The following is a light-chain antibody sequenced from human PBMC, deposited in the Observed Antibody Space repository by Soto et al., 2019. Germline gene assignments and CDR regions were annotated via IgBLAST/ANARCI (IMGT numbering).Light chain of an antibody. CDR1: QSISSW. J-gene: IGKJ2*01. V-gene: IGKV1-5*01. Sequence: DIQMTQSPSTLSASVGDRVTITCRASQSISSWLAWYQQKPGKAPNLLISDASSLESGVPSRFSGSGAGTQCTLTISSLQPDDFAPYYCQQYNSYPYTVGLGTKLEIK. CDR2: DAS. CDR3: QQYNSYPYT.